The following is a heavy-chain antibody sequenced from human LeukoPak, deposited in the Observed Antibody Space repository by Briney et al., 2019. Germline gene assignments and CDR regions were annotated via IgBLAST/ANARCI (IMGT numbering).Heavy chain of an antibody. Sequence: SETLSLTCTVSGGSIGGSSYHWAWIRQSPGTGLEWIGEIYHSGSTNYNPSLKSRVTISVDKSKNQFSLKLSSVTAADTAVYYCASYYYDSSGYYYAYDYWGQGTLVTVSS. CDR3: ASYYYDSSGYYYAYDY. V-gene: IGHV4-39*07. J-gene: IGHJ4*02. D-gene: IGHD3-22*01. CDR2: IYHSGST. CDR1: GGSIGGSSYH.